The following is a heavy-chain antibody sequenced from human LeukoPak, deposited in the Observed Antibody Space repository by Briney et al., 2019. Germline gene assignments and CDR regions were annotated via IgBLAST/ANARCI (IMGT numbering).Heavy chain of an antibody. CDR3: ASVTLRGSNYNWFDP. V-gene: IGHV1-69*08. CDR2: ITPVINTA. J-gene: IGHJ5*02. CDR1: GGTFLSHT. Sequence: ASVKVSCKTSGGTFLSHTFSWVRQAPGQGLEWMGKITPVINTANYAQTFQGRVSIYADKSTTTVYMDLSGLRPDDTAVYYCASVTLRGSNYNWFDPWGQGTLVTVAS. D-gene: IGHD1-26*01.